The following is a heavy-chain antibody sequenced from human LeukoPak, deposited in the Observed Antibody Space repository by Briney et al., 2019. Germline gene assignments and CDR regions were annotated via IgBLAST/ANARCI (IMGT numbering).Heavy chain of an antibody. Sequence: EASVKVSCKASGYTFIGYYMHWVRQAPGQGLEWMGWINPNSGGTNYAQKFQGWVTMTRDTSISTAYMELSRLRSDDTAVYYCARAVTPLTRIAAGTGWYWFDPWGQGTLVTVSS. J-gene: IGHJ5*02. CDR3: ARAVTPLTRIAAGTGWYWFDP. D-gene: IGHD6-13*01. CDR1: GYTFIGYY. CDR2: INPNSGGT. V-gene: IGHV1-2*04.